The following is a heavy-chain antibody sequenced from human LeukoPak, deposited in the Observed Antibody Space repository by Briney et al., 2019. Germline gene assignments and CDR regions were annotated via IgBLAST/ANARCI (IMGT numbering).Heavy chain of an antibody. Sequence: SETLSLTCTVSGGSISSSSYYWGWIRQPPGKGLEWIGSIYYSGCTYYNPSLRSRVTISVDTSKNQFSLKLSSVTAADTAVYYCARSGKIQLFDYWGQGTLVTVSS. J-gene: IGHJ4*02. V-gene: IGHV4-39*01. CDR2: IYYSGCT. CDR3: ARSGKIQLFDY. D-gene: IGHD5-18*01. CDR1: GGSISSSSYY.